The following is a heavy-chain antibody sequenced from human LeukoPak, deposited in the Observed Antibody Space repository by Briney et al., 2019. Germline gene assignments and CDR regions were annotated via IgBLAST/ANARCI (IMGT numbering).Heavy chain of an antibody. V-gene: IGHV3-30-3*01. CDR3: ASVSRWLQIKGGY. CDR2: IPFDGSNT. J-gene: IGHJ4*02. CDR1: GFTFSTYA. D-gene: IGHD5-24*01. Sequence: GRSLRLSCVASGFTFSTYAMHWVRLAPGKGLEWVAVIPFDGSNTYHADSVKGRFTISRDNSKSTLDLQMNSLRVEDTAVYYCASVSRWLQIKGGYWGQGTLVTVSS.